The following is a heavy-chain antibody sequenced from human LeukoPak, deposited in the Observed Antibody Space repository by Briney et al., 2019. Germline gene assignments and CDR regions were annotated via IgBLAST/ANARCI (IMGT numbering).Heavy chain of an antibody. CDR3: ARSPTVTTRRPRTSWFDR. CDR1: GHTFTSYD. J-gene: IGHJ5*02. Sequence: ASVKVSCKASGHTFTSYDIHCVRQATGQGLEWMGWMNPNSGNTGYAQKFQGRVTMARNTSISTAYMELSSLRSEDTAVYYWARSPTVTTRRPRTSWFDRWGQGTLVTVAS. CDR2: MNPNSGNT. D-gene: IGHD4-17*01. V-gene: IGHV1-8*01.